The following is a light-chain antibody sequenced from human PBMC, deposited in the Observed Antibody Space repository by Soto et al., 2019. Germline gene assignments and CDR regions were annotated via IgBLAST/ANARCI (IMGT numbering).Light chain of an antibody. Sequence: SYELTQPPSVSVAPGKTARITCGGNNIGSKSVHWYQQKPGQAPVLVIYYDSDRPSGIPERFSGSNSGNTATLTISRVEAGDVADYYCQVWDSSSDHGVFGTGTKLTVL. CDR1: NIGSKS. CDR3: QVWDSSSDHGV. CDR2: YDS. V-gene: IGLV3-21*04. J-gene: IGLJ1*01.